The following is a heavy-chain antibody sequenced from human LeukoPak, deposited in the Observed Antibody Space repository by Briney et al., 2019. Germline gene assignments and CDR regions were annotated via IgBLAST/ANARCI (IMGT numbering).Heavy chain of an antibody. CDR3: ARGDYYDSSGYYAPYYFDY. D-gene: IGHD3-22*01. J-gene: IGHJ4*02. Sequence: ASVKVSCKASGYTFTSYYMHWVRQAPGQGLEWMGIINPSGGSTSYAQKFQGRVTMTRDMSTSTVYMELSSLRSEGTAVYYCARGDYYDSSGYYAPYYFDYWGQGTLVTVSS. CDR1: GYTFTSYY. V-gene: IGHV1-46*01. CDR2: INPSGGST.